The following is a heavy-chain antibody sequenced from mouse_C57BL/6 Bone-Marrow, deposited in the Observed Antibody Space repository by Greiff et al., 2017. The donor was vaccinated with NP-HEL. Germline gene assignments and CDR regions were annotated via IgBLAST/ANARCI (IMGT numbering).Heavy chain of an antibody. D-gene: IGHD2-1*01. CDR3: AREDGNYGSWFAY. Sequence: EVQLQESGGGLVKPGGSLKLSCAASGFTFSSYAMSWVRQTPEKRLEWVATISDGGSYTYYPDNVKGRFTISRDNAKNNLYLQMSHLKSEDTAMYYCAREDGNYGSWFAYWGQGTLVTVSA. CDR2: ISDGGSYT. V-gene: IGHV5-4*01. CDR1: GFTFSSYA. J-gene: IGHJ3*01.